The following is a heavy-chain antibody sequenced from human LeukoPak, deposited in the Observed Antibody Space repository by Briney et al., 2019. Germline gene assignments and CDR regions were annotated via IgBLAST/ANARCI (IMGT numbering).Heavy chain of an antibody. V-gene: IGHV3-30*14. D-gene: IGHD3-22*01. CDR3: ASLFEASSGYSAFDI. J-gene: IGHJ3*02. Sequence: GGSLRLSCAASGFTFSSYAMHWVRQAPGKGLEWVAVISYDGSNKYYADSVKGRFTISRDNSKNTLYLQMNRLRAEDTAMYYCASLFEASSGYSAFDIWGQGTMVTVSS. CDR2: ISYDGSNK. CDR1: GFTFSSYA.